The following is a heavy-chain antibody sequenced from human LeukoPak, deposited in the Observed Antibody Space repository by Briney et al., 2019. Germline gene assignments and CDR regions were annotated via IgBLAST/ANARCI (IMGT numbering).Heavy chain of an antibody. Sequence: KPSETLSLTCAVYGGSFSGYYWSWIRQPPGKGLEWIGEINHSGSTNYNPSLKSRVTISVDTSKNQFSLKLSSVTAADTAVYYCARFIVGATLLDYWGQGTLVTVSS. J-gene: IGHJ4*02. CDR1: GGSFSGYY. V-gene: IGHV4-34*09. D-gene: IGHD1-26*01. CDR2: INHSGST. CDR3: ARFIVGATLLDY.